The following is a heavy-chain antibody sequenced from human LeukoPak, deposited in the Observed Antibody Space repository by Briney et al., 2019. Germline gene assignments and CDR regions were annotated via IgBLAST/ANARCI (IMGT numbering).Heavy chain of an antibody. CDR2: ISYDGSNK. D-gene: IGHD1-26*01. V-gene: IGHV3-30-3*01. CDR3: ARDGDSGTYYYFDY. Sequence: PGGSLRLSCAASGFTFSSNAMHWVRQAPGKGLEWVAVISYDGSNKYYADSVKGRFTISRDNSKNTLYPQMNSLRAEDTAVYYCARDGDSGTYYYFDYWGQGTLVTVSS. J-gene: IGHJ4*02. CDR1: GFTFSSNA.